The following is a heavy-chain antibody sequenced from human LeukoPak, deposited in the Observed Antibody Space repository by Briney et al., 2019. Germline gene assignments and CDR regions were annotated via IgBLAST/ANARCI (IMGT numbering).Heavy chain of an antibody. CDR1: GYTFTGYY. D-gene: IGHD6-6*01. CDR3: AREKSIAARPGVWFDP. V-gene: IGHV1-2*02. CDR2: TNPNSGGT. Sequence: GASVKVSCKASGYTFTGYYMHWVRQAPGQGLEWMGWTNPNSGGTNYAQKFQGRVTMTRDTSISTAYIELSRLRSDDTAVYYCAREKSIAARPGVWFDPWGQGTLVTVSS. J-gene: IGHJ5*02.